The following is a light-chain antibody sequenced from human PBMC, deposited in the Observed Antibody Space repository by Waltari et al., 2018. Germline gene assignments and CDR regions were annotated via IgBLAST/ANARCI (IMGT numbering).Light chain of an antibody. Sequence: SYVLTQPPSVSVAPGQTATITCGGNNIGGKTVHWYQPKPGQAPVLVVYDDYYRPSGIPERVSGSNSGNTAALTISWVEAGDEADYYCQVWVSSSDRPVFGGGTKVFVL. CDR3: QVWVSSSDRPV. CDR2: DDY. CDR1: NIGGKT. V-gene: IGLV3-21*02. J-gene: IGLJ3*02.